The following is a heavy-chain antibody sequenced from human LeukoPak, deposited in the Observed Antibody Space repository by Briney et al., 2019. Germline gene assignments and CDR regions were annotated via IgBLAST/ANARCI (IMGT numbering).Heavy chain of an antibody. V-gene: IGHV1-2*06. D-gene: IGHD6-13*01. Sequence: ASVKVSCKVSGYTFTGYYMHWVRQAPGQGLEWMGRINPNSGGTNYAQKFQGRVTMTRDTSISTAYMELSRLRSDDTAVYYCARGGYSSSWYGNWLDPWGQGTLVTVSS. CDR1: GYTFTGYY. CDR3: ARGGYSSSWYGNWLDP. J-gene: IGHJ5*02. CDR2: INPNSGGT.